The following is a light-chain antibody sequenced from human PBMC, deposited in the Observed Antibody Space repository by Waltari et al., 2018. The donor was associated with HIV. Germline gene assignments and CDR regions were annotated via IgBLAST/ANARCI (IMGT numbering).Light chain of an antibody. V-gene: IGLV1-44*01. CDR2: SNN. J-gene: IGLJ2*01. CDR1: SSNIRSHT. CDR3: ATWDDSLNGVV. Sequence: SVLTQPPSASGPPAQTVTISCSGSSSNIRSHTVNCYQHFPGTAPKVLIYSNNQRPSEVPDRFSGSKSGTSVSLAISGLQSEDEADYYCATWDDSLNGVVFGGGTKLTV.